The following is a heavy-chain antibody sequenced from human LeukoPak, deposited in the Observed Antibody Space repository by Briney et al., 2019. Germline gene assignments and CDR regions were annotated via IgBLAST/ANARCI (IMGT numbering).Heavy chain of an antibody. J-gene: IGHJ4*02. Sequence: SETLSLTCTVSGGSIRSYYWNWIRQPPGKGLEWIGYIYYSGSTNYNPSLKSRVTMSVDTSKNQFSLNLSSVTAADPAVYYCARSVGAAAHFDYWGQGTLVTVSS. V-gene: IGHV4-59*08. D-gene: IGHD6-13*01. CDR1: GGSIRSYY. CDR3: ARSVGAAAHFDY. CDR2: IYYSGST.